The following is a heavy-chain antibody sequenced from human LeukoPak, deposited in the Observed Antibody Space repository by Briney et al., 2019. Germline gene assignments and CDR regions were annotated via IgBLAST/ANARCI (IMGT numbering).Heavy chain of an antibody. CDR1: GFTFSRYW. D-gene: IGHD3-16*01. Sequence: GGSLRLSCVASGFTFSRYWMHWVRQAPGKGPVWVSRINSDGRSTNYADSVKGRFSISRDNAENTLYLQMNSLRVEDTAVYYCARDMITFGGAQDYWGQGTLVTVSS. J-gene: IGHJ4*02. CDR2: INSDGRST. V-gene: IGHV3-74*01. CDR3: ARDMITFGGAQDY.